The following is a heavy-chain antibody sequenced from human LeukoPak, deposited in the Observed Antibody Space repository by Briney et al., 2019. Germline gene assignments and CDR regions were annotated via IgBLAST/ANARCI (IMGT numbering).Heavy chain of an antibody. D-gene: IGHD5-18*01. J-gene: IGHJ4*02. V-gene: IGHV1-8*01. CDR3: ATGATAMATYFDY. Sequence: GASVKVSCKASGYTFTSYDINWVRQATGQGLEWMGWMNPNSGNTGYAQKFQGRVTMTRNTSISTAYMELSSLRSEDTAVYYCATGATAMATYFDYWGQGTLVTVSS. CDR1: GYTFTSYD. CDR2: MNPNSGNT.